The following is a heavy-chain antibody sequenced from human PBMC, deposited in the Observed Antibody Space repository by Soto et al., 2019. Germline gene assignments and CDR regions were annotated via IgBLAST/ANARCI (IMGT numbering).Heavy chain of an antibody. Sequence: QITLKASGPPLVKPTQTLTLTCTFSGFSVSTRGAGVAWIRQPPGKALEWLALIYWDGDERYSPFLQSRVTITKDTSKNQVVLTMTNMDPVDTATYYCAHKGGRGAGMDVWGQGTTVTVSS. CDR2: IYWDGDE. D-gene: IGHD2-15*01. CDR1: GFSVSTRGAG. CDR3: AHKGGRGAGMDV. J-gene: IGHJ6*02. V-gene: IGHV2-5*02.